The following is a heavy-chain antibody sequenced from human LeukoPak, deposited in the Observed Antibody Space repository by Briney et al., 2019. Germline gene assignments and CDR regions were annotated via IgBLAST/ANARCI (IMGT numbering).Heavy chain of an antibody. D-gene: IGHD4-17*01. Sequence: SETLSLTCTVSGGSISSGDYYWSWIRQHPGKGLEWIGYIYYSGSTYYNPSLKSRVTISVDTSKNQFSLKLSSVTAADTAVYYCARGRRSVTSPHFDYWGQGTLVTVSS. CDR3: ARGRRSVTSPHFDY. CDR2: IYYSGST. J-gene: IGHJ4*02. V-gene: IGHV4-31*03. CDR1: GGSISSGDYY.